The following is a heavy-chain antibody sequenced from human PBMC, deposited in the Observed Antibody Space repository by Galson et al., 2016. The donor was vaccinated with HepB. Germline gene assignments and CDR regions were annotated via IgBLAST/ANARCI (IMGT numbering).Heavy chain of an antibody. J-gene: IGHJ5*02. V-gene: IGHV4-31*03. CDR1: GGSISSGGYY. CDR3: ARSPGTIFGIVSLLDL. Sequence: TLSLTCTVSGGSISSGGYYWSWLRQHPGKGLEWIGYTHHSGSTYYSLSLKSRLAISVDTSKNQFSLNLSSVTAADTAVYYCARSPGTIFGIVSLLDLWGQGTLVTVSS. CDR2: THHSGST. D-gene: IGHD3-3*01.